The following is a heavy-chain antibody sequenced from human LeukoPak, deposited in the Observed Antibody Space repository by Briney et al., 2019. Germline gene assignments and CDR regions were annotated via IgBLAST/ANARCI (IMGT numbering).Heavy chain of an antibody. CDR1: GFTFSSYG. J-gene: IGHJ6*03. CDR3: AKGGITMVGGSGGMDV. D-gene: IGHD3-10*01. CDR2: ITYDGSNK. Sequence: GRSLRLSGSASGFTFSSYGMLWVPQAPGKGLGWVVVITYDGSNKYYAHSVKSRFTIYRDNSQNTLYLQMNSLRAEDTAVYYCAKGGITMVGGSGGMDVWGKGTRVTVSS. V-gene: IGHV3-30*18.